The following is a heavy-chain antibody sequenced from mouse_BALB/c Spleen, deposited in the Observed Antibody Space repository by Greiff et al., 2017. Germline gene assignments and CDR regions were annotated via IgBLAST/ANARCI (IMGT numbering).Heavy chain of an antibody. D-gene: IGHD1-1*02. Sequence: VQLQQSGTVLARPGASVKMSCKASGYSFTSYWMHWVKQRPGQGLEWIGAIYPGNSDTSYNQKFKGKAKLTAVTSASTAYMELSSLTDGDSAVYYCAGGSGLAYWGQGTLVTVSA. CDR3: AGGSGLAY. V-gene: IGHV1-5*01. CDR1: GYSFTSYW. J-gene: IGHJ3*01. CDR2: IYPGNSDT.